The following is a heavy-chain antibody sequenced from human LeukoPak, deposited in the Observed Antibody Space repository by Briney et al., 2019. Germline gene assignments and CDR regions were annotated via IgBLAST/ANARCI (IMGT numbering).Heavy chain of an antibody. V-gene: IGHV4-31*03. D-gene: IGHD3-10*01. CDR3: ARISGGWFDP. Sequence: SETLSLTCTVSGGSISSGGYYWSWIRQHPGKGLEWIGYINHSGSTDYKPSLKSRVTLSVDTSKSQFSLKMSTVTAADTAVYYCARISGGWFDPWGQGTLVTVPS. CDR1: GGSISSGGYY. CDR2: INHSGST. J-gene: IGHJ5*02.